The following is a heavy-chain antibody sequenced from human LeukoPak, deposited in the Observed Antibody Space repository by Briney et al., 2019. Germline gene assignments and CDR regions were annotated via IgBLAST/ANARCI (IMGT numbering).Heavy chain of an antibody. V-gene: IGHV3-23*01. CDR2: ISGSGGST. CDR3: AKDRLYGGTYRGAFDY. D-gene: IGHD1-26*01. J-gene: IGHJ4*02. CDR1: GFTFSTYS. Sequence: PGGSLRLSCAASGFTFSTYSMNWVRQAPGKGLEWVSAISGSGGSTYYADSVKGRFTISRDNSKNTLYLQMNSLRAEDTAVYYCAKDRLYGGTYRGAFDYWGQGTLVTVSS.